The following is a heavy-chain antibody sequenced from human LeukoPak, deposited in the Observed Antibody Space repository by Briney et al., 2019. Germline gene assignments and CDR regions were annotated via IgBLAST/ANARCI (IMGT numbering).Heavy chain of an antibody. CDR2: VSFDGDNK. CDR3: ARDWTLTY. V-gene: IGHV3-30-3*01. J-gene: IGHJ4*02. D-gene: IGHD3/OR15-3a*01. CDR1: GFTFSSYA. Sequence: GGSLRLSCVASGFTFSSYAMHWVRQAPGKGLEWVAGVSFDGDNKYYADSVKDRFIISRDNPQNTLYLQLNSLRAEDTAVYYCARDWTLTYWGQGTLVTVSS.